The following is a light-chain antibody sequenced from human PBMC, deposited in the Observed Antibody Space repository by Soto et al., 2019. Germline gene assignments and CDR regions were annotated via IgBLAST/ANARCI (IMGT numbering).Light chain of an antibody. CDR1: QSVSTSY. Sequence: EIVLTQSPGTLSLSPGDRATLSCRASQSVSTSYLAWYQQKPGQAPRLLIYGASSRATGIPDRFSGSGSGTDFTLTISGLEPEDFAVYYCQQYHSSPVTFGQGTKVDI. J-gene: IGKJ1*01. CDR2: GAS. CDR3: QQYHSSPVT. V-gene: IGKV3-20*01.